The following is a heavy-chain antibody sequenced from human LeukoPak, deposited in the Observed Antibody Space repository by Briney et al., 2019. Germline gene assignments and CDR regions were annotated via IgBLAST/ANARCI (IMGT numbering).Heavy chain of an antibody. CDR3: AKNRGHCVDGVCYNYYYMDV. J-gene: IGHJ6*03. V-gene: IGHV3-23*01. CDR1: GFTFSSYA. CDR2: VSGCAGRT. D-gene: IGHD2-8*01. Sequence: PGGPLTLSCAASGFTFSSYAKTWVRQAPGKGLEGVSTVSGCAGRTDYADSVKGRFTIPRDNLKNALYLQMNGLRAEDTAVYYCAKNRGHCVDGVCYNYYYMDVWGGGTTVTVSS.